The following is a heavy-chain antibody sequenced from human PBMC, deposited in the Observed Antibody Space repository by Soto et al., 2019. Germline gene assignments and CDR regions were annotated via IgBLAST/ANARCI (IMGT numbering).Heavy chain of an antibody. CDR3: AREVYDYIWGSYPIYFDL. V-gene: IGHV3-48*01. J-gene: IGHJ2*01. CDR1: GFTFSSYS. D-gene: IGHD3-16*02. Sequence: GGSLRLSCAASGFTFSSYSMNWVRQAPGKGLEWVSYISRSSSTIYYAASVKGRFTISRDNAKNALYLQLNSLRAEDTAVYYCAREVYDYIWGSYPIYFDLWGRGTLVTVSS. CDR2: ISRSSSTI.